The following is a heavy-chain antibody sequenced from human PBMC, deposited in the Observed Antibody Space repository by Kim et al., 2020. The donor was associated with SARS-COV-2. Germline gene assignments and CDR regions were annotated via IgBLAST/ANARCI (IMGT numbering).Heavy chain of an antibody. V-gene: IGHV3-23*01. D-gene: IGHD6-13*01. Sequence: YGDSVKGRFTISRDNSKTTLYLQMRSLRAEDTAVYYCATAPYSSAWYYFDSWGQGALVTVSS. J-gene: IGHJ4*02. CDR3: ATAPYSSAWYYFDS.